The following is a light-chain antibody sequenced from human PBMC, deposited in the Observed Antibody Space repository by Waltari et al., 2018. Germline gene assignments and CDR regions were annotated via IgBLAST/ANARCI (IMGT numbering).Light chain of an antibody. CDR1: SNDIGDYNY. CDR3: SSYTSTSTFV. CDR2: DVV. J-gene: IGLJ1*01. V-gene: IGLV2-14*03. Sequence: QSALTQPASVSGSPGQSLTIPCTGTSNDIGDYNYVYWYQQHPGKVPKLMIYDVVGRPSWVSVRFSGSRSGNTASLTFSGLQTEDEAAYYCSSYTSTSTFVFGSGTKVTVL.